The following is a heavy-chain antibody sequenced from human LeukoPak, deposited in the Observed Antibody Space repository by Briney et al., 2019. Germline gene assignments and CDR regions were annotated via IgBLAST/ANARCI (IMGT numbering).Heavy chain of an antibody. CDR3: ARDSVPSYSGYDYPNVDAFDI. Sequence: ASVKVSCKASGGTFSNYAIDWVRQAPGQGLEWMGGIIPLFGTAKYAHKFQGRVTITTDESTSTAYMELSSLRSEDTAVYYCARDSVPSYSGYDYPNVDAFDIWGQGTMVTVSS. CDR1: GGTFSNYA. J-gene: IGHJ3*02. D-gene: IGHD5-12*01. CDR2: IIPLFGTA. V-gene: IGHV1-69*05.